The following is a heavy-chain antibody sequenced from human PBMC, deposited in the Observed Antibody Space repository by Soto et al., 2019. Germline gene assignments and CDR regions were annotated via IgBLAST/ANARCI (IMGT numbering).Heavy chain of an antibody. J-gene: IGHJ6*02. D-gene: IGHD3-10*01. CDR2: ISGSGGST. CDR1: EFTFSTYA. Sequence: PGGSLRLSCAASEFTFSTYAMTWVRQAPGKGLEWVSTISGSGGSTYYADSVKGRFTISRDNSKNTLNLQMISLRAEDTAVYYCARVFTVGRYGVDVWGQGTTVTVSS. CDR3: ARVFTVGRYGVDV. V-gene: IGHV3-23*01.